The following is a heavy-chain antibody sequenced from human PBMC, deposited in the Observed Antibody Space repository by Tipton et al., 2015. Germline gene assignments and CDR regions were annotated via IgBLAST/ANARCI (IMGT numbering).Heavy chain of an antibody. Sequence: TLSLTCAVSGYSIATGYYWGWIRQPPGKGLEWIGYISYTDGAHYNPALKSRVTISVDTSKNQFSLTLNSVAAADTAVYYCARARGRHGGLFDSWGQGILVTVSS. V-gene: IGHV4-38-2*01. J-gene: IGHJ4*02. CDR2: ISYTDGA. CDR3: ARARGRHGGLFDS. CDR1: GYSIATGYY. D-gene: IGHD4-23*01.